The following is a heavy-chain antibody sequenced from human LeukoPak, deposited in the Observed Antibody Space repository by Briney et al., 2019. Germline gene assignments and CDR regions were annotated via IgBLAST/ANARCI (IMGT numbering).Heavy chain of an antibody. CDR1: GYTFTSYG. D-gene: IGHD6-19*01. Sequence: ASVKVSCKASGYTFTSYGISWVRQAPGQGLEWMGWISAYNGNTNYAQKLQGRVTMTTDTSTSTAYMELRSLRSDDTAVCYCAREPLYSSGWFNNYYYYGMDVWGQGTTVTVSS. J-gene: IGHJ6*02. CDR3: AREPLYSSGWFNNYYYYGMDV. V-gene: IGHV1-18*01. CDR2: ISAYNGNT.